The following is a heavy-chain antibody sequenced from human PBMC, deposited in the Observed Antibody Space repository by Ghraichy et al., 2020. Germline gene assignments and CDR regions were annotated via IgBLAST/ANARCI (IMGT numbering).Heavy chain of an antibody. D-gene: IGHD2/OR15-2a*01. CDR2: ISANGYNR. V-gene: IGHV3-23*01. CDR3: AKDRDCNCTAGSVAGNWLEP. Sequence: GGSLRLSCVASGFSFSNYDLSWVRQAPGKGLEWVSAISANGYNRYYADSVKGRFTISRDNSKNTLFLQLDGLRAEDTAMYYCAKDRDCNCTAGSVAGNWLEPWGQGTLVILCS. J-gene: IGHJ5*02. CDR1: GFSFSNYD.